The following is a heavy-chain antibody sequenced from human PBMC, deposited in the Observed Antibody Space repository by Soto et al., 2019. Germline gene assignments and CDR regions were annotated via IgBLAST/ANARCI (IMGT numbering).Heavy chain of an antibody. V-gene: IGHV4-59*08. J-gene: IGHJ5*02. CDR1: GGSSVSRYY. Sequence: PSETLSLTCTVSGGSSVSRYYWTWIRQPPGKGLEWIGYIHYGGSPNYNPSLESRVTISIDTSKHQFSLKLRSVTAADTAVYYCARLRRGYSGYDAPESWGQGTLVTAPQ. CDR3: ARLRRGYSGYDAPES. D-gene: IGHD5-12*01. CDR2: IHYGGSP.